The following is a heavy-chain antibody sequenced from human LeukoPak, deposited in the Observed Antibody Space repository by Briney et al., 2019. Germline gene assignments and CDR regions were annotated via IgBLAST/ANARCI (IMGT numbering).Heavy chain of an antibody. D-gene: IGHD1-26*01. V-gene: IGHV4-38-2*01. Sequence: SETLSLTCAVSGYSIYSDYFWAWMRQPPGEGLEWIGSIHHSGTIYYNPSLKSRVTISVGTSENHFSLKLSSVTAADTALYYCARHSPVIVGAICAFDFWGQGTKVTVSS. J-gene: IGHJ3*01. CDR3: ARHSPVIVGAICAFDF. CDR1: GYSIYSDYF. CDR2: IHHSGTI.